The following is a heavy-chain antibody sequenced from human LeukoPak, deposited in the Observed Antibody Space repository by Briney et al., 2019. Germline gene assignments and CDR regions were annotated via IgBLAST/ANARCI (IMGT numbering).Heavy chain of an antibody. J-gene: IGHJ6*02. CDR2: LYYSGST. V-gene: IGHV4-59*08. Sequence: PSETLSLTCTVSGGSISSYYWSWIRHPPGKGLEWIGYLYYSGSTDYKPSLKSRVTISVDTSKNQFSLKLSSVTAADTAVYYCARQGGYDSSGYYSRGYHYYGMDVWGQGTTVTASS. CDR1: GGSISSYY. CDR3: ARQGGYDSSGYYSRGYHYYGMDV. D-gene: IGHD3-22*01.